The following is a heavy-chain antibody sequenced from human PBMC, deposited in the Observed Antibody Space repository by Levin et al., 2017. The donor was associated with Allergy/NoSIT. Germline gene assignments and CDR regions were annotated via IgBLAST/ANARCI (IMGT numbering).Heavy chain of an antibody. D-gene: IGHD6-13*01. V-gene: IGHV5-51*01. CDR2: IYPGDSDT. J-gene: IGHJ4*02. CDR3: ARQRNGIMYSSSPAAADY. Sequence: GESLKISCKGSGYSFTSYWIGWVRQMPGKGLEWMGIIYPGDSDTRYSPSFQGQVTISADKSISTAYLQWSSLKASDTAMYYCARQRNGIMYSSSPAAADYWGQGTLVTVSS. CDR1: GYSFTSYW.